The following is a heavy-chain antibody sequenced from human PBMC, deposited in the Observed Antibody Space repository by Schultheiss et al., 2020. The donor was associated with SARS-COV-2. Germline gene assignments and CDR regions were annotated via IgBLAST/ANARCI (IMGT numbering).Heavy chain of an antibody. D-gene: IGHD6-25*01. CDR3: AKDKGYIAAGAFDI. V-gene: IGHV3-33*03. J-gene: IGHJ3*02. CDR1: GFTFSSYG. Sequence: GGSLRLSCAASGFTFSSYGMHWVRQAPGKGLEWVAVIWYDGSNKYYADSVKGRFTISRDNAKNSLYLQMNSLRAEDTALYYCAKDKGYIAAGAFDIWGQGTMVTVSS. CDR2: IWYDGSNK.